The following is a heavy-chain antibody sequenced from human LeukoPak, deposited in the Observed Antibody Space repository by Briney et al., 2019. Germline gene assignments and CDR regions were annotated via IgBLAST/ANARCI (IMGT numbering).Heavy chain of an antibody. J-gene: IGHJ4*02. Sequence: SETLSLTCTVSGGSISSYYWSWIRQPPGKGLEWIGSIYHSGSTYYNPSLKSRVTISVDTSKNQFSLKLSSVTAADTAVYYCAREYYYDSSGYYYWGQGTLVTVSS. CDR3: AREYYYDSSGYYY. V-gene: IGHV4-38-2*02. CDR2: IYHSGST. D-gene: IGHD3-22*01. CDR1: GGSISSYY.